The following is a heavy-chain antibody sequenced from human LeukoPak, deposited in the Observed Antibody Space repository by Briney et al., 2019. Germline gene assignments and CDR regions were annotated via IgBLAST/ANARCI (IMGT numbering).Heavy chain of an antibody. CDR2: IYYNGNT. V-gene: IGHV4-59*01. CDR3: ARAWFSSGWYPFDN. J-gene: IGHJ4*02. D-gene: IGHD6-19*01. Sequence: MASETLSLTCAVYGGSIGSYHWNWIRQPPGKGLEWVGYIYYNGNTNYNPSLKSRVTISLDTSKNQFSLKLTSVTAADTAVYYCARAWFSSGWYPFDNWGQGTLVTVSS. CDR1: GGSIGSYH.